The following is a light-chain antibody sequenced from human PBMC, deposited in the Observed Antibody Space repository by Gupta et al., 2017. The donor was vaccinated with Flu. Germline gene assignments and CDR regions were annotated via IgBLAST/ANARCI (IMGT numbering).Light chain of an antibody. CDR2: TAS. Sequence: DIQLTQSPPSLSASVGDRVTLTCRASQNIRTYLKWYQQKAGKAPTLLIYTASYVQTGVPSRFSGSGSGTEFTLTISRLQPEDFATYYCHQSYDHPHTFGQGTKLEIK. V-gene: IGKV1-39*01. CDR3: HQSYDHPHT. CDR1: QNIRTY. J-gene: IGKJ2*01.